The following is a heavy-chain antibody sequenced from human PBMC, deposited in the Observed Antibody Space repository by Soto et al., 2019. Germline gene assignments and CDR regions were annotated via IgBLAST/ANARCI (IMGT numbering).Heavy chain of an antibody. CDR1: GFTFSSYG. Sequence: GGSLRLSCAASGFTFSSYGIHWVRQAPGKVLEWVAVISYDGSNKYQADSVKGRFTISRDNSKNTLYLQMNSLRAEDTAVYYCAKDHGYSSFCVDYWGQGTLVTVSS. D-gene: IGHD6-19*01. CDR2: ISYDGSNK. V-gene: IGHV3-30*18. CDR3: AKDHGYSSFCVDY. J-gene: IGHJ4*02.